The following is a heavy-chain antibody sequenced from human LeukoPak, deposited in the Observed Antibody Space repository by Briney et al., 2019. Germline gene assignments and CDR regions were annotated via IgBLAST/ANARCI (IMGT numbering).Heavy chain of an antibody. CDR2: IYYSGST. V-gene: IGHV4-30-4*01. Sequence: PSETLSLTCTVSGGSISSGDYYWSWIRQPLGKGLEWIGYIYYSGSTYYNPSLKSRVTISVDTSKNQFSLKLSSVTAADTAVYYCARPFIVATTDAFDIWGQGTMVTVSS. CDR3: ARPFIVATTDAFDI. J-gene: IGHJ3*02. CDR1: GGSISSGDYY. D-gene: IGHD5-12*01.